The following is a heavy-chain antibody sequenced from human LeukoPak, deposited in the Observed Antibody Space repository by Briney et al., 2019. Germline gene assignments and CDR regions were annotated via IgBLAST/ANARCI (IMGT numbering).Heavy chain of an antibody. V-gene: IGHV4-59*08. J-gene: IGHJ3*02. Sequence: SETLSLTCAVSGGTISTYYWSWIRQPPGKGLEWIGYIYYSGSTNYKPSLKSRVSISVDTAKNQFSLKLSSVTAADTAVYYCARQRGSYGGYDHDAFNIWGQGTMVTVSS. D-gene: IGHD5-12*01. CDR2: IYYSGST. CDR1: GGTISTYY. CDR3: ARQRGSYGGYDHDAFNI.